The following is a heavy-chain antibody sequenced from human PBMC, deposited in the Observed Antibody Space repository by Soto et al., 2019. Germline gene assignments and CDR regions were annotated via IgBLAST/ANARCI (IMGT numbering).Heavy chain of an antibody. CDR3: ATQRSEWELSFDY. D-gene: IGHD1-26*01. J-gene: IGHJ4*02. V-gene: IGHV1-2*04. CDR1: GYTFTGYY. Sequence: GASVEVSCKASGYTFTGYYRQWVRQAPGQGLEWMGWINPNSGGTNYAQKFQGWVTMTRDTSISTAYMELSRLRSDDTAVYYCATQRSEWELSFDYWGQGPLVTVSS. CDR2: INPNSGGT.